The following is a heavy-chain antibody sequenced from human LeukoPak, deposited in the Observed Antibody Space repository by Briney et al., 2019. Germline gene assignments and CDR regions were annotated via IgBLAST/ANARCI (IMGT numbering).Heavy chain of an antibody. CDR1: GGSISSGSYY. V-gene: IGHV4-39*07. D-gene: IGHD5-12*01. Sequence: SETLSLTCTVSGGSISSGSYYWSWIRQPPGKGLEWIGEINHSGSTNYNPSLKSRVTISVDTSKNQFSLKLNSVTPEDTAVYYCARDNSGYDCYDYWGQGTLVTVSS. CDR3: ARDNSGYDCYDY. CDR2: INHSGST. J-gene: IGHJ4*02.